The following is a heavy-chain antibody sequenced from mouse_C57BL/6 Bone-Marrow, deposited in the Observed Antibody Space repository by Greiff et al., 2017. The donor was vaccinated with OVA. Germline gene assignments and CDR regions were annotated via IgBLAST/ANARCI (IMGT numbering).Heavy chain of an antibody. CDR3: AAYYSSYGRGYYAMDY. CDR1: GYTFTSYW. V-gene: IGHV1-74*01. CDR2: IHPSDSDT. D-gene: IGHD2-5*01. J-gene: IGHJ4*01. Sequence: QVQLQQPGAELVKPGASVKVSCKASGYTFTSYWMHWVKQRPGQGLEWIGRIHPSDSDTNYNQKFKGKATLTVDKSSSTAYMKLSSLTSEDSAVYYCAAYYSSYGRGYYAMDYWGQGTSVTVSS.